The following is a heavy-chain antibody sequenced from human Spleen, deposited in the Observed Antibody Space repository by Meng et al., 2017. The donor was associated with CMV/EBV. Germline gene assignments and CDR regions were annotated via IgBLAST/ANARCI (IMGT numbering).Heavy chain of an antibody. CDR3: TKGGGERVTFDAMDV. Sequence: SLKISCAASGFTFSSQSMNWVRQAPGEGLEWVSGISGNTGFIGYADSVKGRFTISRDNAKKTLSLQMNTLRAEDTALYYCTKGGGERVTFDAMDVWGQGTTVTVSS. V-gene: IGHV3-9*01. CDR2: ISGNTGFI. J-gene: IGHJ6*02. D-gene: IGHD2-21*02. CDR1: GFTFSSQS.